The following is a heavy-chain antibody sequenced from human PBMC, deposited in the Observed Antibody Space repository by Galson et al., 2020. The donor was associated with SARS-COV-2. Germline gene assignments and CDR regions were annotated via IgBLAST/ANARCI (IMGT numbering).Heavy chain of an antibody. CDR2: IDPNSGGT. V-gene: IGHV1-2*02. D-gene: IGHD5-12*01. Sequence: ASVKVSCKASGYIFTAYYIHWVRQAPGQGLECMGWIDPNSGGTNYAQRFQGRVTMTSDTSINTAYMELSGLTSDDTAVYYCAKGDVGYANNWGQGTLVTVSS. J-gene: IGHJ4*02. CDR3: AKGDVGYANN. CDR1: GYIFTAYY.